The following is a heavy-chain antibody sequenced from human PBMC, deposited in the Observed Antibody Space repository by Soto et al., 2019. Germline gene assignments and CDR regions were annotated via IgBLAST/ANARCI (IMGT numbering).Heavy chain of an antibody. CDR3: ARDQNYYDSSGYYKH. V-gene: IGHV1-69*04. CDR2: IIPILGIA. Sequence: SVKVSCKASGGTFSSYTISWVRQAPGQGLEWMGRIIPILGIANYAQKFQGRVTITADKSTSTAYMELSSLRSEDTAVYYCARDQNYYDSSGYYKHWGQGTLVTVSS. J-gene: IGHJ1*01. CDR1: GGTFSSYT. D-gene: IGHD3-22*01.